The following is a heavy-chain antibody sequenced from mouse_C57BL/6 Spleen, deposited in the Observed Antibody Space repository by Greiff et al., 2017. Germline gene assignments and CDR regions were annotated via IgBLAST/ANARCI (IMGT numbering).Heavy chain of an antibody. CDR1: GYAFSSYW. CDR3: ARGDYSGYYAMDY. Sequence: QVQLKESGAELVKPGASVKISCKASGYAFSSYWMNWVKQRPGKGLEWIGQIYPGDGDTNYNGKFKGKATLTADKSSSTAYMQLSSLTSEDSAVYFCARGDYSGYYAMDYWGQGTSVTVSS. CDR2: IYPGDGDT. D-gene: IGHD1-1*01. V-gene: IGHV1-80*01. J-gene: IGHJ4*01.